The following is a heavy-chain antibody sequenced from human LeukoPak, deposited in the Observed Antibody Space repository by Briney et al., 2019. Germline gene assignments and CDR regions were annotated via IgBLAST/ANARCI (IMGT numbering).Heavy chain of an antibody. CDR1: GFTFSSYA. J-gene: IGHJ5*02. D-gene: IGHD3-10*01. V-gene: IGHV3-30-3*01. CDR3: ARGVRGALNWFDP. Sequence: PGGSLRLSCAASGFTFSSYAMHWVRQAPGKGLEWVEVISYDGSNKYYADSVKGRFTISRDNSKNTLYLQMNSLRAEDTAVYYCARGVRGALNWFDPWGQGTLVTVSS. CDR2: ISYDGSNK.